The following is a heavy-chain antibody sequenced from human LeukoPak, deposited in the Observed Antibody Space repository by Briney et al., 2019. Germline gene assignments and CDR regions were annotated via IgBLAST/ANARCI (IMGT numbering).Heavy chain of an antibody. CDR2: ISSSSSYI. CDR1: GFTFSSYS. J-gene: IGHJ6*03. Sequence: GGSLRLSCAASGFTFSSYSMNWVRQAPGKGLEWVSSISSSSSYIYYADSVKGRFTISRDNAKNSLYLQMNSLRAEDTAVYYCARDGPTPSPDCSGGSCYSYLYYYYYYYMDVWGKGTTVTVSS. CDR3: ARDGPTPSPDCSGGSCYSYLYYYYYYYMDV. D-gene: IGHD2-15*01. V-gene: IGHV3-21*01.